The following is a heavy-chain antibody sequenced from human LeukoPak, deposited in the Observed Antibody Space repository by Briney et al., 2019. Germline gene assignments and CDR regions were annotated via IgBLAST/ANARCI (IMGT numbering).Heavy chain of an antibody. V-gene: IGHV1-2*02. J-gene: IGHJ6*02. CDR3: ARASYYDFWSGYYKGGYYYGMDV. Sequence: VKVSCKASGYTFTGYYMHWVRQAPGQGLEWMGWINPNSGGTNYAQKCQGRVTMTRDTSISTAYMELSRLRSDDTAVYYCARASYYDFWSGYYKGGYYYGMDVWGQGTTVTVSS. D-gene: IGHD3-3*01. CDR1: GYTFTGYY. CDR2: INPNSGGT.